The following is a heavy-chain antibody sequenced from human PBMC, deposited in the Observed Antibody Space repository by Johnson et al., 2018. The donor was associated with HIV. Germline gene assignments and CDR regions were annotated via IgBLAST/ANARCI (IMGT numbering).Heavy chain of an antibody. CDR1: GYTFTSYW. V-gene: IGHV1-46*01. J-gene: IGHJ6*04. CDR2: IHPSDSDT. D-gene: IGHD4-23*01. Sequence: QVQLQQPGAELVKPGASVKLSCKASGYTFTSYWMHWVKQRPGQGLEWIGRIHPSDSDTHYNQKLKDKATLTVDKSSSTAYMQLSSLTAEDSAVYCCAREDYYGSDWDFDVWGTGTTVTVSS. CDR3: AREDYYGSDWDFDV.